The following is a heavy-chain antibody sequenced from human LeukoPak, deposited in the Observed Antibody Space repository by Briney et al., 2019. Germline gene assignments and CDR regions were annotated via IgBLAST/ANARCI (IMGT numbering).Heavy chain of an antibody. CDR1: GFTFSSYG. CDR2: ISYDGSNK. Sequence: GRSLRLSCAASGFTFSSYGMHWVRQAPGKGLEWVAVISYDGSNKYYADSVKGRFTISRDNSKNTLYLQMNSLRAEDTAVYHCAKDRGSYSTTADSWGQGTLVTVSS. J-gene: IGHJ5*01. CDR3: AKDRGSYSTTADS. V-gene: IGHV3-30*18. D-gene: IGHD1-26*01.